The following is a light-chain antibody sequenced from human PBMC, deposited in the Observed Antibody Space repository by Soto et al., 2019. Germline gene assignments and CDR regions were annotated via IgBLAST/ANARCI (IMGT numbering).Light chain of an antibody. CDR3: QNYGTSPIN. V-gene: IGKV3-20*01. CDR2: GAS. Sequence: EIVLTHAPDTLSLSPVESPTLSCRASQSVSSSYLAWYQQKPGQAHRLLIYGASSRATGIPDRFSGSGSATDFTLTIRRLEPEDFALYYCQNYGTSPINCGQGTRREIK. CDR1: QSVSSSY. J-gene: IGKJ5*01.